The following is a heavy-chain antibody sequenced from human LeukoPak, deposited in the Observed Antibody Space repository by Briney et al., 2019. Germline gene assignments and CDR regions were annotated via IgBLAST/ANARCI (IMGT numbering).Heavy chain of an antibody. CDR2: ISSGRSYI. CDR3: ARDGGIGATTNPFDY. Sequence: GGSLRLSCAASGFTFSSYSMNWVRQAPGKGLEWVSSISSGRSYIYYADSVKGRFTISRDNAKNSLYLQMNSLRAEDTAVYYCARDGGIGATTNPFDYWGQGTLVTVSS. J-gene: IGHJ4*02. V-gene: IGHV3-21*01. D-gene: IGHD5-12*01. CDR1: GFTFSSYS.